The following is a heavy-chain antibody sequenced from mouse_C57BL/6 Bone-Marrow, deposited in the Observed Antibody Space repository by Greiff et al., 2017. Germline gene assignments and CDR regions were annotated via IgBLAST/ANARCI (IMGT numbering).Heavy chain of an antibody. CDR2: IYPRSGNT. Sequence: VQLQESGAELARPGASVKLSCKASGYTFTSYGISWVKQRTGQGLEWIGEIYPRSGNTYYNEKFKGKATLTADKSSSTAYMELRSLTSEDSAVYFCARDLLWLRRDYYAMDYWGQGTSVTVSS. D-gene: IGHD2-2*01. CDR3: ARDLLWLRRDYYAMDY. CDR1: GYTFTSYG. V-gene: IGHV1-81*01. J-gene: IGHJ4*01.